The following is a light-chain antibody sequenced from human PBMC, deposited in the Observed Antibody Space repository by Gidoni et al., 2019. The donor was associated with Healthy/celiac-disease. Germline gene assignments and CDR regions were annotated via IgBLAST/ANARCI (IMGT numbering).Light chain of an antibody. CDR3: MQALQTPST. J-gene: IGKJ2*02. Sequence: DIVMTQSPLYLPVTPGEPASISCRSSQSLLHSNGYNYLDWYLQKPGQSPQLLIYLGSYRASGVPDRFSGSGSGTDFTLQISRVEAEDVGVYYCMQALQTPSTFGQGTKLEIK. CDR1: QSLLHSNGYNY. V-gene: IGKV2-28*01. CDR2: LGS.